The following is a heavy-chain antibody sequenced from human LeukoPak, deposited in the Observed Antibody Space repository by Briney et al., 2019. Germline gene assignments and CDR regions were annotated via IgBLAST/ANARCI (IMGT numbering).Heavy chain of an antibody. J-gene: IGHJ4*02. V-gene: IGHV1-2*02. CDR1: GYTFTGYY. D-gene: IGHD3-16*01. Sequence: ASVKVSCKASGYTFTGYYMHWVRQAPGQGLEWMGWINPNSGGTNYAQKFQGRVTMTRDTSISTAYMELSRLRSDDTAVYYCAREVLGWGLYYFDYLGQGTLVTVSA. CDR3: AREVLGWGLYYFDY. CDR2: INPNSGGT.